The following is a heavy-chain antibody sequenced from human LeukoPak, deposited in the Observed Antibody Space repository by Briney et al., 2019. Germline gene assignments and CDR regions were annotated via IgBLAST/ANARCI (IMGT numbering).Heavy chain of an antibody. CDR3: ATASGSYSAPGAFDI. D-gene: IGHD1-26*01. CDR2: FDPEDGET. J-gene: IGHJ3*02. Sequence: GASVKVSCKVSGYTLTELSMHWVRQAPGKGLEWMGGFDPEDGETIYAQKFQGRVTMTEDTSTDTAYMELSSLRSEDTAVYYCATASGSYSAPGAFDIWGQGTMVTVSS. V-gene: IGHV1-24*01. CDR1: GYTLTELS.